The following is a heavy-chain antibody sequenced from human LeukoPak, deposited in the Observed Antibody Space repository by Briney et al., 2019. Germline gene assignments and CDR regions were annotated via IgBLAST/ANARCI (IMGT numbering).Heavy chain of an antibody. Sequence: SETLSLTCTVYGGSFSGYYWSWIRQPPGKGLEWIGEINHSGSTNYNPSLKSRVTISVGTSKNQFSLKLSSVTAADTAVYYCARRGYCSSTSCYKNWFDPWGQGTLVTVSS. CDR2: INHSGST. CDR3: ARRGYCSSTSCYKNWFDP. J-gene: IGHJ5*02. D-gene: IGHD2-2*02. V-gene: IGHV4-34*01. CDR1: GGSFSGYY.